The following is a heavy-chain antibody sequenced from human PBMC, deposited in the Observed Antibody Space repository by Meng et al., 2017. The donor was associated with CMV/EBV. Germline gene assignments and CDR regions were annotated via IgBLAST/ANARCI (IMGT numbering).Heavy chain of an antibody. CDR2: INTDGSFT. Sequence: GQPVEAGGGLVQPGGSLRLSCEDSGFTFSHYWMHWVRQVPGEGPVWVSRINTDGSFTSYADSVKGRFTISRDNAKNTLYLHMHGLRVDDSAVYYCGRDLTGERDQWGQGTLVTVSS. CDR3: GRDLTGERDQ. V-gene: IGHV3-74*03. CDR1: GFTFSHYW. D-gene: IGHD7-27*01. J-gene: IGHJ4*02.